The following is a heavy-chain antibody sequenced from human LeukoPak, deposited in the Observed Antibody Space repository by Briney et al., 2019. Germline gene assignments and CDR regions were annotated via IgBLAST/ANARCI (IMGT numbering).Heavy chain of an antibody. J-gene: IGHJ3*02. V-gene: IGHV1-46*01. Sequence: GASVKVSCKASGYAFTSYYMHWVRQAPGQGLEWMGIINPGLGSTSYAQKFQGRVTMTGDTSTSTVYMELSSLRSEDTAVYYCARDQQWLVTGEDAFDIWGQGTMVTVSS. CDR1: GYAFTSYY. D-gene: IGHD6-19*01. CDR2: INPGLGST. CDR3: ARDQQWLVTGEDAFDI.